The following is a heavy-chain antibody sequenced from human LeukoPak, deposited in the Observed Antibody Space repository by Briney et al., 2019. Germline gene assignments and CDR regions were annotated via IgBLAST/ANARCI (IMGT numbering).Heavy chain of an antibody. CDR1: GLPFSDAW. J-gene: IGHJ6*03. Sequence: GGSPRLSCIVSGLPFSDAWVSWVRQAPGKGLEWVGRIKSKGSGGTADYGAPVKDRFAISRDDLENTVYLQMSSLKTEDTAVYYCSWIRGALGYYYMDVWGKGTPVTISS. CDR2: IKSKGSGGTA. V-gene: IGHV3-15*01. D-gene: IGHD3-10*01. CDR3: SWIRGALGYYYMDV.